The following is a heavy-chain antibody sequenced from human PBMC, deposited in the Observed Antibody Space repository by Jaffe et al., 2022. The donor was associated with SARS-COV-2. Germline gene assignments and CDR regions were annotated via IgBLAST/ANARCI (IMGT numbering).Heavy chain of an antibody. V-gene: IGHV3-23*01. J-gene: IGHJ6*02. D-gene: IGHD3-3*01. CDR3: AKPRLGGGYYEPAYYYYGMDV. CDR2: ISGSGGST. Sequence: EVQLLESGGGLVQPGGSLRLSCAASGFTFSSYAMSWVRQAPGKGLEWVSAISGSGGSTYYADSVKGRFTISRDNSKNTLYLQMNSLRAEDTAVYYCAKPRLGGGYYEPAYYYYGMDVWGQGTTVTVSS. CDR1: GFTFSSYA.